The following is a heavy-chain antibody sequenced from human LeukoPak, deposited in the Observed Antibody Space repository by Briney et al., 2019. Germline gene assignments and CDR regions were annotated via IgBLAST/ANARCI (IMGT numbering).Heavy chain of an antibody. D-gene: IGHD2-2*01. V-gene: IGHV4-30-4*01. J-gene: IGHJ6*02. CDR2: IYYSGST. Sequence: ASQTLSLTCTVSGGSISSGDYYWSWIRQPPGKGLEWIGYIYYSGSTYYNPSLKSRVTISVDTSKNQFSLKLSSVTAADTAVYYCARTRSTFGYYYYGMDVWGQGTTVTVSS. CDR3: ARTRSTFGYYYYGMDV. CDR1: GGSISSGDYY.